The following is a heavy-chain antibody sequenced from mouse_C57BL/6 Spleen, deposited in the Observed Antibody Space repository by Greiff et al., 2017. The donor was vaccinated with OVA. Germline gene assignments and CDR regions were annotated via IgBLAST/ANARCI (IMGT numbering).Heavy chain of an antibody. Sequence: QVHVKQSGAELAKPGASVKLSCKASGYTFTSYWMHWVKQRPGQGLEWIGYINPSSGYTKYNQKFKDKATLTADKSSSTAYMQLSSLTYEDSAVYYCASDYDYYAMDYWGQGTSVTVSS. D-gene: IGHD2-4*01. CDR2: INPSSGYT. CDR1: GYTFTSYW. CDR3: ASDYDYYAMDY. V-gene: IGHV1-7*01. J-gene: IGHJ4*01.